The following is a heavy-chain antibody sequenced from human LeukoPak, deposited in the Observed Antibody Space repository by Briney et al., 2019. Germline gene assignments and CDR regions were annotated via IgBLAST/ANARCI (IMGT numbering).Heavy chain of an antibody. CDR3: ARESRQWLVLGGVDY. Sequence: GGSLRLSCAASGFTFSTYSMSWIRQAPGKGLEWVSYMSSSGSTIYYADSVKGRFTISRDNAKNSLYLQMNSLRAEDTAVYYCARESRQWLVLGGVDYWGQGTLVTVSS. CDR1: GFTFSTYS. D-gene: IGHD6-19*01. V-gene: IGHV3-48*04. CDR2: MSSSGSTI. J-gene: IGHJ4*02.